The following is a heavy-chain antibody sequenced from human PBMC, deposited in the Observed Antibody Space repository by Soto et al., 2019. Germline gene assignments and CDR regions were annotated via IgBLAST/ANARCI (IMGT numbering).Heavy chain of an antibody. D-gene: IGHD1-1*01. CDR1: GVPISRTSYY. Sequence: SETLSLTCSVYGVPISRTSYYWGWIRQPPGKGLEWIGSIYYSGSTYYNPSLKSRVTISVDTSKNQFSLKLSSVTAADTAICYCDHHDVHSFWSQGTSVPVS. CDR3: DHHDVHSF. V-gene: IGHV4-39*01. J-gene: IGHJ6*02. CDR2: IYYSGST.